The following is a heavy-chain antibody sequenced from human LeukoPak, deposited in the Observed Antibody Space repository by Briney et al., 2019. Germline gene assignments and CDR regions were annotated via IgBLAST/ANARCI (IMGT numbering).Heavy chain of an antibody. CDR3: ARGAGTTPPYFDY. V-gene: IGHV3-20*04. D-gene: IGHD1-14*01. J-gene: IGHJ4*02. CDR2: INWNGGST. CDR1: GFTFSSYA. Sequence: PGRSLRLSCAASGFTFSSYAISWVRQAPGKGLEWVSGINWNGGSTGYADSVKGRFTIYRDNAKNSLYLQMNSLRAEDTALYYCARGAGTTPPYFDYWGQGTLVTVSS.